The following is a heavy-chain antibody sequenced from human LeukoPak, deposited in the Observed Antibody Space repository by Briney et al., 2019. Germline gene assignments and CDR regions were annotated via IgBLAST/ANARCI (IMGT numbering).Heavy chain of an antibody. J-gene: IGHJ6*02. CDR3: ARIGCTGNNCRHYYYYGMDV. V-gene: IGHV3-33*01. Sequence: GGSVRLSCGAYGFTFNTYGMNWVRQAPGRGLEWVAVMWCDGCIKYYTDSVKGRFTAARDNSKHTLYLEMNILRAEHTATYYCARIGCTGNNCRHYYYYGMDVWGQGTTVTVSS. CDR1: GFTFNTYG. CDR2: MWCDGCIK. D-gene: IGHD2-8*02.